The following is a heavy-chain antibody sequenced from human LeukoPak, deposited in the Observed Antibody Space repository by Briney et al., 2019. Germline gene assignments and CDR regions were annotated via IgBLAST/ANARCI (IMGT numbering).Heavy chain of an antibody. CDR3: ARSVVATILDNYPVDY. CDR1: GFPFSSYA. CDR2: ISYDGSNK. J-gene: IGHJ4*02. D-gene: IGHD5-12*01. Sequence: PGGSLRLSCAASGFPFSSYAMHWVRQAPGKGLEWVAVISYDGSNKYYADSVKGRFTISRDNSKNTLYLQMNSLRAEGTAVYYCARSVVATILDNYPVDYWGQGTLVTVSS. V-gene: IGHV3-30-3*01.